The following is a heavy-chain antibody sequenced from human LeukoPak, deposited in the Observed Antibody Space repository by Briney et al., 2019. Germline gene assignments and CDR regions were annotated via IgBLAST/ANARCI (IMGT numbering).Heavy chain of an antibody. J-gene: IGHJ4*02. D-gene: IGHD6-13*01. CDR1: GFTFSSYS. V-gene: IGHV3-21*01. Sequence: GGSLRLSCAASGFTFSSYSMNWVRQAPGKGLEWVSSISSSSSYIYYADSVKGRFTISRGNAKNSLYLQMNSLRAEDTAVYYCARDRVAAAGPPGYWGQGTLVTVSS. CDR2: ISSSSSYI. CDR3: ARDRVAAAGPPGY.